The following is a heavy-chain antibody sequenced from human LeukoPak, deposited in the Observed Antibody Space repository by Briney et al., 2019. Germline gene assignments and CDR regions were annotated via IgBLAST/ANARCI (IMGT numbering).Heavy chain of an antibody. CDR1: GFTSSSYE. D-gene: IGHD3-10*01. CDR3: ARVTGSGSTTPNWFDP. J-gene: IGHJ5*02. V-gene: IGHV3-48*03. CDR2: ISSSGSTI. Sequence: GRSLRLSCAASGFTSSSYEMSWVRHAPGEGLEWGSYISSSGSTIYYADSVKGRFTISRDNAKNSLYLQMNSLRAEDTAVYYCARVTGSGSTTPNWFDPWGQGTLVTVSS.